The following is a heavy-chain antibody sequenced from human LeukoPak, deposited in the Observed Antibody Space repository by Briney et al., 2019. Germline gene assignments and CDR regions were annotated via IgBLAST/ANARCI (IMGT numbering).Heavy chain of an antibody. J-gene: IGHJ5*02. CDR3: ARGVAAALVTSWFDP. V-gene: IGHV4-4*02. Sequence: SGTLSLTCAVSGGSISSNNWWGWVRQPPGKGLEWIGEIYHSGSPNYNPSLKSRVTISVDKSRNHFSLNLSSVTAADTAVYYCARGVAAALVTSWFDPWGQGTLVTVSS. D-gene: IGHD6-13*01. CDR2: IYHSGSP. CDR1: GGSISSNNW.